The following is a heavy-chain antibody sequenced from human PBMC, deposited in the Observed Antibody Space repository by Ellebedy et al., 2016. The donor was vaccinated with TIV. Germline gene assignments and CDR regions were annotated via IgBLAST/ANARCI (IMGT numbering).Heavy chain of an antibody. V-gene: IGHV1-18*04. CDR1: GYTFTSYG. D-gene: IGHD3-10*01. Sequence: ASVKVSXXASGYTFTSYGINWVRQAPGHGLEWMGCIGVNTDKTDYGQKFKGRVIMTLDTATTTAYMEMRGLQFDDTAVYYCARFSFGVLSPLDDWGQGTLITVSS. CDR3: ARFSFGVLSPLDD. CDR2: IGVNTDKT. J-gene: IGHJ4*02.